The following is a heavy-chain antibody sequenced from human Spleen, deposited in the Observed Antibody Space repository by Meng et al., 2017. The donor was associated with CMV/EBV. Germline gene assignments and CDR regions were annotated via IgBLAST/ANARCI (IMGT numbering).Heavy chain of an antibody. J-gene: IGHJ6*02. CDR3: ARGAAAPPYFYYYYGMDV. Sequence: GESLKISCAASGFTFSSYSMNWVRQAPGKGLEWVSSISSSNNYIYYEDSVKGRFTISRDNAKNSLYLQMNSLRAEDTAVYYCARGAAAPPYFYYYYGMDVWGQGTTVTVSS. CDR2: ISSSNNYI. D-gene: IGHD2-2*01. V-gene: IGHV3-21*01. CDR1: GFTFSSYS.